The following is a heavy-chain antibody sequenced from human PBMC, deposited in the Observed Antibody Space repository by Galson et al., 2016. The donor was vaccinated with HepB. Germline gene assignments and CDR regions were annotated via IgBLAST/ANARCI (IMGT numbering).Heavy chain of an antibody. V-gene: IGHV5-10-1*01. CDR1: GYSFTSYW. CDR3: AGGHYGSGSFYLFDY. Sequence: QSGAEVKKPGESLRISCKGSGYSFTSYWISWVRQMPGKGLEWMGRIDPSDSYTNYSPSFQGHDTISADKSISTAYLQWSSLKASDTAMYYCAGGHYGSGSFYLFDYWGQGTLVTVSS. D-gene: IGHD3-10*01. J-gene: IGHJ4*02. CDR2: IDPSDSYT.